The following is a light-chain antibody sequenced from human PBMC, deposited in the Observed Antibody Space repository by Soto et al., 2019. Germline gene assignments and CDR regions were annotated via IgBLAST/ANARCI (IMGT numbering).Light chain of an antibody. CDR2: GNS. Sequence: QSVLTQPPSVSGAPGQRVTISCTGGSSNIGAGYDVHWYQQLPGTAPKLLIYGNSNRPSGVPDRFSGSKSGTSASLAITGLQAEDEADYYCQSYDSSLSAFYVFGTGTKLTVL. J-gene: IGLJ1*01. CDR3: QSYDSSLSAFYV. CDR1: SSNIGAGYD. V-gene: IGLV1-40*01.